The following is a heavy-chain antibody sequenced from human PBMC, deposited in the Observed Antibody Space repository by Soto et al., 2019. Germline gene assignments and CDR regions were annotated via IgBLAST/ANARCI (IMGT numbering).Heavy chain of an antibody. CDR1: GGTFSKSA. V-gene: IGHV1-69*13. Sequence: APGKVSCKASGGTFSKSAIRWGRQAPGQRTERMGGIIPIFGTANYAQKFQGRVTITADESTSTAYMELSSLRSEDTAVYYCARDSCGGDCYSFCEFFQHWGQGTLVTVSS. J-gene: IGHJ1*01. CDR2: IIPIFGTA. D-gene: IGHD2-21*02. CDR3: ARDSCGGDCYSFCEFFQH.